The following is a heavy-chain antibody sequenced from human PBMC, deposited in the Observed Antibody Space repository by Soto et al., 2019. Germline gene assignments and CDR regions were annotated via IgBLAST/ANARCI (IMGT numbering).Heavy chain of an antibody. CDR2: ISTFSGNT. CDR1: DYTLTDYG. Sequence: ASVKVSCKTSDYTLTDYGISWVRQAPGQGLEWMGWISTFSGNTNYAQNFQDRVTMTTDTSTTTAYMELRSLRSDDTAVYYCAKEGGYNMYYFDYWGQGTLVTVSS. D-gene: IGHD5-12*01. J-gene: IGHJ4*02. V-gene: IGHV1-18*01. CDR3: AKEGGYNMYYFDY.